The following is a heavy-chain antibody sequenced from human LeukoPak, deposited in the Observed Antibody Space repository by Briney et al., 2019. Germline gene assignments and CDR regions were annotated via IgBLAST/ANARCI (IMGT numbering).Heavy chain of an antibody. CDR1: GFTFSSYA. J-gene: IGHJ4*02. V-gene: IGHV3-23*01. Sequence: GGSLRLSCAASGFTFSSYAMSWVRQAPGKGLEWVSAISGSGGSTYYADSVKGRFTISRDNSKNTLYLQMNSLRAEDTAVYYCARGPRSYYDILTGYSMFDYWGQGTLVTVSS. D-gene: IGHD3-9*01. CDR3: ARGPRSYYDILTGYSMFDY. CDR2: ISGSGGST.